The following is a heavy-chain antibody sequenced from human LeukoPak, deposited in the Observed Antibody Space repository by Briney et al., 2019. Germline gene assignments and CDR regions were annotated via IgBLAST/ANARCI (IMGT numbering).Heavy chain of an antibody. CDR3: ASSLSQGSYYVTDY. Sequence: GGSLRLSCAASGFTFSSYAMHWVRQAPGKGLEWVAVISYDGSNKYYADSMKGRFTISRDNSKNTLYLQMNSLRAEDTAVYYCASSLSQGSYYVTDYWGQGTLVTASS. V-gene: IGHV3-30*04. J-gene: IGHJ4*02. CDR2: ISYDGSNK. D-gene: IGHD3-10*01. CDR1: GFTFSSYA.